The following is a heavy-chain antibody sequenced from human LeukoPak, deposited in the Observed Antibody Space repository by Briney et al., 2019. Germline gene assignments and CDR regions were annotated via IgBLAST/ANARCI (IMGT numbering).Heavy chain of an antibody. J-gene: IGHJ4*02. D-gene: IGHD6-6*01. CDR2: IYYSGST. Sequence: SETLSLTCTVSGGSISSASYYWGWIRQPPGKGLEGIGSIYYSGSTYYSPSLKSRVTISVDTSKNQFSLKLNSVTAADTAVYYCARGPIAASPTDYWGQGTLVTVSS. V-gene: IGHV4-39*01. CDR1: GGSISSASYY. CDR3: ARGPIAASPTDY.